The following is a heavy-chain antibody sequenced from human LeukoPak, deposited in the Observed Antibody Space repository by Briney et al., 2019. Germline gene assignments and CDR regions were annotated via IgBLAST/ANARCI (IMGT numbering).Heavy chain of an antibody. V-gene: IGHV3-7*01. J-gene: IGHJ4*02. CDR2: INPDGNKK. CDR1: GLTFSSSW. D-gene: IGHD5-18*01. Sequence: RGSLRLSCAVSGLTFSSSWMDWVRQAPGKGLEWVASINPDGNKKYSADSVKGRFTISRDNAENSLYLQMNSLRVEDTAFYYCARDLAYSRLDYWGQGMSVTVSS. CDR3: ARDLAYSRLDY.